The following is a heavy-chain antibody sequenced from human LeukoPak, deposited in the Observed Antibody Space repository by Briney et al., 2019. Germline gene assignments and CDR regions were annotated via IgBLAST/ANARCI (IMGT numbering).Heavy chain of an antibody. Sequence: GGSLRLSCAASGFTFSSYSMNWVRQAPGKGLEWVSYISSRTDFIYYADSVKGRFTISRDNAKNTVYLQMNSLRVEDTAIYYCARGQEFDDGVFDSWGQGTLVTVSS. D-gene: IGHD1-1*01. CDR3: ARGQEFDDGVFDS. CDR2: ISSRTDFI. J-gene: IGHJ4*02. CDR1: GFTFSSYS. V-gene: IGHV3-48*01.